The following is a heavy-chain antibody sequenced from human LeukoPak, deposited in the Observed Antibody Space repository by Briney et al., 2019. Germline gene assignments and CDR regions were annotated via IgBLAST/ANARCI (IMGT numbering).Heavy chain of an antibody. D-gene: IGHD3-22*01. CDR3: AKVDGSGNSISDY. CDR1: GFTFSTYW. J-gene: IGHJ4*02. CDR2: INPDGRTT. V-gene: IGHV3-74*01. Sequence: GGSLRLSCAASGFTFSTYWMHWVRQAPGKGLVWVSRINPDGRTTNYADSVKGRFTISRDNAKNTLYLQMNSLRVEDTATYYCAKVDGSGNSISDYWGQGTLVPVSS.